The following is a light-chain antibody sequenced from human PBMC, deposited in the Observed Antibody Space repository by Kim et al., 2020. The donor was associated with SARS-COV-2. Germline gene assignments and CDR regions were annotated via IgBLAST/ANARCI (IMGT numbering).Light chain of an antibody. CDR3: SSYTSSNSFV. CDR1: SSDVGSYNR. J-gene: IGLJ1*01. V-gene: IGLV2-18*02. Sequence: GLSLTISCTGTSSDVGSYNRVSWYQQPPGTAPKLIIYEVSNRPSGVPDRFSGSKSDNTASLTISGLQAEDEADYYCSSYTSSNSFVFGTGTKVTVL. CDR2: EVS.